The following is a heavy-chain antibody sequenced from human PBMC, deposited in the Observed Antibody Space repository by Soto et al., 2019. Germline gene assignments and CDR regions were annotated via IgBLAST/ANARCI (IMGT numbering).Heavy chain of an antibody. CDR1: GGSISSSSYY. V-gene: IGHV4-39*07. CDR2: IYYSGST. J-gene: IGHJ3*01. Sequence: SETLSLTCTVSGGSISSSSYYWGWIRQPPGKGLEWIGSIYYSGSTYYNPSLKSRVTISVDTSKNQFSLKLSSVTAADTAVYYCARASHRYYDILTGYPDAFDVWGQGTMVTVSS. CDR3: ARASHRYYDILTGYPDAFDV. D-gene: IGHD3-9*01.